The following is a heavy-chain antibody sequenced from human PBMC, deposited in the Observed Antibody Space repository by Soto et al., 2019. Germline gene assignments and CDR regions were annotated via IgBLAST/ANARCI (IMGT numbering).Heavy chain of an antibody. V-gene: IGHV3-23*01. Sequence: EVQLLESGGGLVQPGGSLRLSCAASGFTFSSFAMSWVRQAPGKGLEWVSAIGSRVDSTYYADSVKGRFTISRDNSKNTLYQQMNSLRDEDTAVYYCAKDLIDGYNRGRHFEPWGQGTLVTVSS. J-gene: IGHJ5*02. CDR1: GFTFSSFA. CDR2: IGSRVDST. D-gene: IGHD6-19*01. CDR3: AKDLIDGYNRGRHFEP.